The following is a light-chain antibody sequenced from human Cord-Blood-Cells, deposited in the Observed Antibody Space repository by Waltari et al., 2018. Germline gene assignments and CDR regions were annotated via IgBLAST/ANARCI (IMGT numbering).Light chain of an antibody. CDR1: SSDVGGYNF. J-gene: IGLJ2*01. CDR3: SSYTSSSTLVV. CDR2: DVS. Sequence: QSALTQPASVPGSPGQSIPLSCTGTSSDVGGYNFASWYQQHPGKAPKLMIYDVSNRPSGVSNRFSGSKSGNTASLTISGLQAEDEADYYCSSYTSSSTLVVFGGGTKLTVL. V-gene: IGLV2-14*01.